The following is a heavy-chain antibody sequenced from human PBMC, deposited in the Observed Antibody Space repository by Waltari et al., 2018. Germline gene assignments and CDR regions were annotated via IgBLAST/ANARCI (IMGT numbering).Heavy chain of an antibody. CDR1: GYSFTNYW. D-gene: IGHD3-16*01. CDR2: IHTGDSDT. Sequence: EVQLVQSGAEVKKPGESLKISCEASGYSFTNYWIGWVRQMPGKGLELMASIHTGDSDTRENPSFQGQVTISAAKSIRTAYLQWGSLKASDTAMYYCGRGRAVDLIDYWGQGTLVTVSS. J-gene: IGHJ4*02. V-gene: IGHV5-51*01. CDR3: GRGRAVDLIDY.